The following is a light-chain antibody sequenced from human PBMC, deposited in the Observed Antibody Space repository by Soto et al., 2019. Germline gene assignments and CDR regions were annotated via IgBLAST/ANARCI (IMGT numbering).Light chain of an antibody. Sequence: QSVLTQPPSVSGAPGQRVTISCTGSSSNIGAGYDVHWYQQLPGTAPKLLIYGNSNRPSGVPDRFSGSKSGTSASLAITGLQADDEADYYCQSYDGSLSGGVFGGGTKLTVL. CDR2: GNS. CDR1: SSNIGAGYD. CDR3: QSYDGSLSGGV. J-gene: IGLJ3*02. V-gene: IGLV1-40*01.